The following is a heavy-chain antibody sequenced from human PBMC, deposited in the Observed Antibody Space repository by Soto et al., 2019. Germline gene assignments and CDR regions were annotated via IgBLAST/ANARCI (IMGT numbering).Heavy chain of an antibody. V-gene: IGHV3-23*01. CDR3: AKAITNYYFGMDV. Sequence: PGGSLRLSCAASGFTFSSYDMNWVRQAPGKGLEWVSAISGSGATTDYADSVKGRFSISRDNSKNTLHLQMNSLRVEDTAVYYCAKAITNYYFGMDVWGQGTTVTVSS. CDR2: ISGSGATT. J-gene: IGHJ6*02. D-gene: IGHD1-20*01. CDR1: GFTFSSYD.